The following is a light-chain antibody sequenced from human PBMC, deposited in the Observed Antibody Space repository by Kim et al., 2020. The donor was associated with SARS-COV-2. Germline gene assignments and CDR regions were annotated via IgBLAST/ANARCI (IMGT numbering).Light chain of an antibody. J-gene: IGLJ3*02. CDR2: SNN. Sequence: GQKVTISCSGSSSNIGSNTVNWYQQLPGTAPKLLIYSNNQRPSGVPDLFSGSKSGTSASLAISGLQSEDEADYYCAAWDDSLNGWVFGGGTQLTVL. CDR3: AAWDDSLNGWV. V-gene: IGLV1-44*01. CDR1: SSNIGSNT.